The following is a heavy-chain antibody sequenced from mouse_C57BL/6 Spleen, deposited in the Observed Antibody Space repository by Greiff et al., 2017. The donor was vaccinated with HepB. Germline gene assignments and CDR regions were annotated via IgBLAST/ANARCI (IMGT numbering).Heavy chain of an antibody. CDR3: ARRGELGPWFAY. V-gene: IGHV1-82*01. D-gene: IGHD3-1*01. Sequence: VQLQQSGPELVKPGASVKISCKASGYAFSSSWMNWVKQRPGKGLEWIGRIYPGDGDTNYNGKFKGKATLTADKSSSTAYMQLSSLTSEDSAVYFCARRGELGPWFAYWGQGTLVTVSA. CDR2: IYPGDGDT. J-gene: IGHJ3*01. CDR1: GYAFSSSW.